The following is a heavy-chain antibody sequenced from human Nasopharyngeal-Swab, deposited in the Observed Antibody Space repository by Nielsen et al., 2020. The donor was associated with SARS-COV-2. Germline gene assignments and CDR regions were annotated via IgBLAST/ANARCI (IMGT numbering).Heavy chain of an antibody. Sequence: GSLRLSCTVSGGSISSSSYYWGGIRQPPGKGLEWIGYIYYSGSTYYNPSLESRVSMSVDTSKNHFSLKVSSVTAADTAVYYCARVPSDYGDPAGFDYWGQGILVTVSS. CDR1: GGSISSSSYY. J-gene: IGHJ4*02. CDR2: IYYSGST. D-gene: IGHD4-17*01. CDR3: ARVPSDYGDPAGFDY. V-gene: IGHV4-39*02.